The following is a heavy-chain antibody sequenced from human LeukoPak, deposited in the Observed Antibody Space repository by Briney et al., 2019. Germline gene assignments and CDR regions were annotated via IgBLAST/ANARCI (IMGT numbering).Heavy chain of an antibody. CDR2: TYYSGST. CDR1: GGSISSYY. Sequence: PSETLSLTCTVSGGSISSYYWSWIRQPPGKGLEWIGYTYYSGSTNYNPSLKSRVIISVDTSKNQFSLKLSSVTAADTAVYYCARGDRAAWYFDLWGRGTLVTVSS. CDR3: ARGDRAAWYFDL. J-gene: IGHJ2*01. V-gene: IGHV4-59*01.